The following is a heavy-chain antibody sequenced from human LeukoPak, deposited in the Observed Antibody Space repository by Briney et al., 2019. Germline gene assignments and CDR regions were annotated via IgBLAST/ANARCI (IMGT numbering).Heavy chain of an antibody. D-gene: IGHD3-16*01. CDR2: IQHDGSDQ. CDR1: GFTFSNYW. V-gene: IGHV3-7*01. J-gene: IGHJ3*01. CDR3: ARSFLMSLGELLSGGFDV. Sequence: PGGSLRLSCAASGFTFSNYWMSWLRQAPGKGLEWVANIQHDGSDQYYEDSVKGRFTISRDNVKDSLFLQMNSLRVEDTAVYFCARSFLMSLGELLSGGFDVWGQGAMVTVSS.